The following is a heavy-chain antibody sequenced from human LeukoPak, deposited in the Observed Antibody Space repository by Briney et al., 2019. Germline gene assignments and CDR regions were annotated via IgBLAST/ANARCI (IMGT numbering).Heavy chain of an antibody. V-gene: IGHV1-69*06. CDR1: GGTFSSYA. CDR2: IIPIFGTA. D-gene: IGHD3-10*01. CDR3: ARDLYRSGYYYGSGSPQTS. J-gene: IGHJ5*02. Sequence: GSSVKVSCKASGGTFSSYAISWVRQAPGQGLEWMGGIIPIFGTANYAQKFQGRVTITADKSTSTAYMELSSLRSEDTAVYYCARDLYRSGYYYGSGSPQTSWGQGTLVTVSS.